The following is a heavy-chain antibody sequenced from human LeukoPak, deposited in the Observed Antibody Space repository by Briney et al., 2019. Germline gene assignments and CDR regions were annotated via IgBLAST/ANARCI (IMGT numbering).Heavy chain of an antibody. Sequence: SGGSLRLSCAASGFIFSNHGMNWVRQAPGKGLEWLSGVRPPGGGAYYADSVKGRFTISRDDSKNTLSLQMNSLRVEDTAVYYCARDLAWGAFDYWGQGTLVTVSS. J-gene: IGHJ4*02. V-gene: IGHV3-23*01. CDR1: GFIFSNHG. CDR2: VRPPGGGA. D-gene: IGHD7-27*01. CDR3: ARDLAWGAFDY.